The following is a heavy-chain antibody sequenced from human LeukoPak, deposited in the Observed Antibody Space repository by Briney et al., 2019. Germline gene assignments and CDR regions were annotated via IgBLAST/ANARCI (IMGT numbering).Heavy chain of an antibody. J-gene: IGHJ4*02. CDR1: GFTFSSYG. Sequence: GGSLRLSCAASGFTFSSYGMHWVRQAPGKGLEWVAFIRYDGSNKYYADSVKGRFTISRDNSKNTLYLQMNSLRAEDTAAYYCAKDRYYYDSSGYSHYFDYWGQGTLVTVSS. CDR2: IRYDGSNK. D-gene: IGHD3-22*01. CDR3: AKDRYYYDSSGYSHYFDY. V-gene: IGHV3-30*02.